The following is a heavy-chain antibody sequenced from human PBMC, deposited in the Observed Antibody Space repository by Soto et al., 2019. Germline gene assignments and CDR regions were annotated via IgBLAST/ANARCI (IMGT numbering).Heavy chain of an antibody. V-gene: IGHV3-15*07. CDR3: TTDVKWSGGDY. J-gene: IGHJ4*02. CDR2: IRGTTNGGTT. CDR1: GLTFRDAW. D-gene: IGHD3-10*01. Sequence: EVQLVESGGGLVKPGGSLRLSCVVSGLTFRDAWVNWVRQAPGEGLEWVGRIRGTTNGGTTDYAAPVKGRFTISRDDSKNTVYLQSNSLKVEDTAIYLCTTDVKWSGGDYWGQGTLVSVSS.